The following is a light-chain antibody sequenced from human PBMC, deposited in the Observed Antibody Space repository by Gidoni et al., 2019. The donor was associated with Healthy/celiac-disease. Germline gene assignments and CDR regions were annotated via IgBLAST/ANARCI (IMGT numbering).Light chain of an antibody. Sequence: DIQMTQSPSSLSASVGDRVTITCRASQSISSYLNWYQQKPGKAPKLLIYAASSLQSGVPSRFSGSGSRTDFTTTISSLQPEDFATYYCQQSYSTPYTFGQGTKLEIK. CDR1: QSISSY. CDR2: AAS. J-gene: IGKJ2*01. CDR3: QQSYSTPYT. V-gene: IGKV1-39*01.